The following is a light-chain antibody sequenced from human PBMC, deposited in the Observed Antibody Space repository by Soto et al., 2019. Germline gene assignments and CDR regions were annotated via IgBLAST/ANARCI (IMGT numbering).Light chain of an antibody. CDR3: QQYGTSIT. V-gene: IGKV3-20*01. CDR1: QSVSSSY. CDR2: VAS. Sequence: EIVLTQSPGTLSLSPGERATLSCRASQSVSSSYLAWYQQKPGQAPRLLIYVASSRATGIPDRFSGSGSGTDFTLTISRLEPEDFAVYYCQQYGTSITFGQGTRLEI. J-gene: IGKJ5*01.